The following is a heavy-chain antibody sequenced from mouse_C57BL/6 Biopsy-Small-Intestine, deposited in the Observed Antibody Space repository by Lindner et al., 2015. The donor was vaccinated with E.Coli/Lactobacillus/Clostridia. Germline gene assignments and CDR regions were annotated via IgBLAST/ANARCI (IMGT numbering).Heavy chain of an antibody. Sequence: VQLQESGPVLVKPGASVKMSCKASGYTFTDYYVNWMKQSHGRSLEWIGVINPYNGGTGYNQKFKDKATLTVDKSSDTAYMELSRLTSEGSAVYYCASYYFAYWGQGDSGHCLC. CDR2: INPYNGGT. J-gene: IGHJ3*01. CDR1: GYTFTDYY. CDR3: ASYYFAY. D-gene: IGHD1-1*02. V-gene: IGHV1-19*01.